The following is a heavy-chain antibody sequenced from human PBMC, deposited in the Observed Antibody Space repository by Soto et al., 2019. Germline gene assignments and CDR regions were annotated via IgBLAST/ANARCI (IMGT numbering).Heavy chain of an antibody. J-gene: IGHJ5*01. V-gene: IGHV6-1*01. CDR2: TYYRSKWYD. Sequence: PSPSLSLTCAISGDSVSSNTVAWNWIRESPSRGLEWLGRTYYRSKWYDDYAESVKSRITINPDTSKNQFSLHLNSVTLEDTAVYYCARNWVGHQVHWFDSWGQGTLVTVSS. CDR1: GDSVSSNTVA. D-gene: IGHD1-1*01. CDR3: ARNWVGHQVHWFDS.